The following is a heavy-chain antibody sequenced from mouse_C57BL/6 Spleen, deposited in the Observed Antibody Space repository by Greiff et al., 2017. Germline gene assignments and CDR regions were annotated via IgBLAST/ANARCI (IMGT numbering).Heavy chain of an antibody. CDR1: GYAFSSSW. V-gene: IGHV1-82*01. CDR3: ARGQTGTLYYAMDD. Sequence: QVQLQQSGPELVKPGASVKISCKASGYAFSSSWMNWVKQRPGKGLEWIGRIYPGDGDTNYNGKFKGKATLTADKSSSTAYMQLSSLTSEDSAVYFCARGQTGTLYYAMDDWGQGTSVTVSS. J-gene: IGHJ4*01. D-gene: IGHD4-1*01. CDR2: IYPGDGDT.